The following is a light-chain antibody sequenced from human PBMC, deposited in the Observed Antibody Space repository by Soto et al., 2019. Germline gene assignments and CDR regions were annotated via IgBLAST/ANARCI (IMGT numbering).Light chain of an antibody. CDR2: EVS. V-gene: IGLV2-14*01. CDR1: SSDVGGYNY. Sequence: QSVLTQPASVSGSPGQSITISCTGTSSDVGGYNYVSWYQLHPGKAPKLMICEVSNRPSGISNRFSASKSGNTASLTISGLQAEDEADYYCFSYTSSTAYVFGTGTKVTV. CDR3: FSYTSSTAYV. J-gene: IGLJ1*01.